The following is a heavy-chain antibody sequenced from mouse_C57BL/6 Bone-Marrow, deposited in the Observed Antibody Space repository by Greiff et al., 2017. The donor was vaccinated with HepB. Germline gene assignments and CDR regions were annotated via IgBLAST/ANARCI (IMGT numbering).Heavy chain of an antibody. V-gene: IGHV5-9*01. CDR1: GFTFSSYT. Sequence: EVQLVESGGGLVKPGGSLKLSCAASGFTFSSYTMSWVRQTPEKRLEWVATISGGGGNTYYPDSVKGRFTICRDNAKNTLYLQMSSLRSEDTALYYCARHDWAAWFAYWGQGTLVTVSA. J-gene: IGHJ3*01. CDR2: ISGGGGNT. D-gene: IGHD4-1*01. CDR3: ARHDWAAWFAY.